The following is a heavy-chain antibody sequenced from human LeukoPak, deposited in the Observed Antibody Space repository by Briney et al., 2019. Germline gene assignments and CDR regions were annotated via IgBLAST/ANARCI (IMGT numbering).Heavy chain of an antibody. V-gene: IGHV1-2*02. Sequence: ASVKVSCKASGYTFIDYYMHWVRQTPGQGLEWMGWIIPNSGGTEYAQKFQGRVTMTRDTSISTFYMELTRLTSDDTAVYYCARRYHDILTGYRTENWFAPWGQGTLVTVSA. D-gene: IGHD3-9*01. CDR2: IIPNSGGT. CDR3: ARRYHDILTGYRTENWFAP. J-gene: IGHJ5*02. CDR1: GYTFIDYY.